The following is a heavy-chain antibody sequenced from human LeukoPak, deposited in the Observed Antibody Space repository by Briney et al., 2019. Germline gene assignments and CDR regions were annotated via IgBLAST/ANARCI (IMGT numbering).Heavy chain of an antibody. V-gene: IGHV4-38-2*02. CDR1: GYSISSGYY. CDR3: ARESGPIIVVVPDDY. Sequence: SETLSLTCAVSGYSISSGYYWGWIRQPPGKGLEWIGSIYHSGTTYYNSSLKSRTTISVDTPNNQSSLKLSSVTATDAAVYYCARESGPIIVVVPDDYWGQGTLVTVSS. J-gene: IGHJ4*02. D-gene: IGHD3-22*01. CDR2: IYHSGTT.